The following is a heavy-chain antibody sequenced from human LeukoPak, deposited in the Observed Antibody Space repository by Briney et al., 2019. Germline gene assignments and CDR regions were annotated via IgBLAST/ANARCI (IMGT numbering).Heavy chain of an antibody. CDR3: ARADLDCSGGSCYSGDDFRH. CDR2: ISYDGSNK. J-gene: IGHJ1*01. Sequence: PGGSLRLSCAASGFTFSIYAMHWVRQAPGKGLEWVAVISYDGSNKYYADSVKGRFTISRDNSKNTPYLQMNSLRAEDTAVYYCARADLDCSGGSCYSGDDFRHWGQGTLVTVSS. V-gene: IGHV3-30*04. D-gene: IGHD2-15*01. CDR1: GFTFSIYA.